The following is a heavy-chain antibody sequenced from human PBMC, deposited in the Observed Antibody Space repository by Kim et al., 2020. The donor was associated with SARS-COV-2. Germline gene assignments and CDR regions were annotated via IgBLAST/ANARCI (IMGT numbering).Heavy chain of an antibody. Sequence: GGSLRLSCAASGFTFSGSAMHWVRQASGKGLEWLGRVRSKASNYATSYGASVTGRFTISRDDSKNTAYLQMNSLNTDDTAVYYCTRREVTTTGINDYWGQGTLVTVSS. V-gene: IGHV3-73*01. CDR3: TRREVTTTGINDY. J-gene: IGHJ4*02. CDR2: VRSKASNYAT. D-gene: IGHD4-17*01. CDR1: GFTFSGSA.